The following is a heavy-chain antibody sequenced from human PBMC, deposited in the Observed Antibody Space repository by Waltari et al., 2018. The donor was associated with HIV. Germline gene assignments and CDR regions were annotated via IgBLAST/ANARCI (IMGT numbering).Heavy chain of an antibody. CDR1: GASMRSKNYY. J-gene: IGHJ1*01. Sequence: LQLKESGPGLVKPSDTLSLTCAVSGASMRSKNYYWAWIRQSPGERLEWIATIYYTGDTSFVPSLKIRTSISVDSSKNLLSLSLASVTAADTAIYYCARQHAYTSDWFSQASFFNYWGPGTLVTVSS. D-gene: IGHD3-9*01. V-gene: IGHV4-39*01. CDR3: ARQHAYTSDWFSQASFFNY. CDR2: IYYTGDT.